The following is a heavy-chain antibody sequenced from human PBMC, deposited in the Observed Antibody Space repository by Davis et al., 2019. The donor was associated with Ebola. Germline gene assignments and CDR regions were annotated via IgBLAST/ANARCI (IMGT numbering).Heavy chain of an antibody. V-gene: IGHV4-59*01. CDR3: ARLVLHAFDI. D-gene: IGHD3-10*01. J-gene: IGHJ3*02. Sequence: GSLRLSCTVSGGSISSYYWSWIRQPPGKGLEWIGYIYYSGSTNYNPSLKSRVTISVDTSKNQFSLKLSSVAAADTAVYYCARLVLHAFDIWGQGTMVTVSS. CDR2: IYYSGST. CDR1: GGSISSYY.